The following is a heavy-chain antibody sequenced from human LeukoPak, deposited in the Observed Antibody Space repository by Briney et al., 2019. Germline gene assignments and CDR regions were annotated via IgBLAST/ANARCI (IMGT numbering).Heavy chain of an antibody. Sequence: GGSLRLSCAASGFTVSSNYMSWVRQAPGKGLEWVSVIYSGGSTYYADSVKGRFTISRDNSKNTLYLQMNSLRAEDTAVYYCARGMTTVTTGAVSAFDIWGQGTMVTVSS. CDR2: IYSGGST. J-gene: IGHJ3*02. CDR1: GFTVSSNY. D-gene: IGHD4-17*01. V-gene: IGHV3-53*01. CDR3: ARGMTTVTTGAVSAFDI.